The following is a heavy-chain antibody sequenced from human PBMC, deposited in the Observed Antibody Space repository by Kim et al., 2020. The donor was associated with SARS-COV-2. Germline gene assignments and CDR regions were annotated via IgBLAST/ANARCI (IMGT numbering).Heavy chain of an antibody. Sequence: SESLSLTCSVASSSFSENYWSWIRQPPGRGLEWIGYIHHTGTTNYNPSLKSRVAILVDSSKNQFSLNLNSMTTADTAVYYCVSKRADSSGFIDSWGQRTL. CDR3: VSKRADSSGFIDS. V-gene: IGHV4-59*03. CDR2: IHHTGTT. CDR1: SSSFSENY. J-gene: IGHJ4*02. D-gene: IGHD3-22*01.